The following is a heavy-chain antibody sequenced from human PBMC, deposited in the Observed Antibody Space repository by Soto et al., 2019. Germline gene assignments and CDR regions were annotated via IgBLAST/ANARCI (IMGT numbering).Heavy chain of an antibody. CDR3: AHSHKRPGRVLAAFDI. CDR2: IYWNDDK. J-gene: IGHJ3*02. CDR1: DFSFSTSGVA. V-gene: IGHV2-5*01. D-gene: IGHD3-10*01. Sequence: SGPTLVNPTQTLTLTCTFSDFSFSTSGVAVGWIRQPPGKALEWLALIYWNDDKRYSSFLNNRLTITKDTSKNQVVLTMANVDPVDTATHYWAHSHKRPGRVLAAFDISGQRTMDSVSS.